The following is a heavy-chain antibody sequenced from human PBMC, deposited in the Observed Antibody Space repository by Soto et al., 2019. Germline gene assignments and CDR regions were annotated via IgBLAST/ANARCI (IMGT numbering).Heavy chain of an antibody. CDR1: GGSISSGGYY. Sequence: SETLSLTCTVSGGSISSGGYYWSWIRQHPGKGLEWIGYIYYSGSTYYNPSLKSRVTISVDTSKNQFSLKLSSVTAADTAVYYCARSTLYCSSTSCYKWFDPWGQGTLVTVSS. CDR3: ARSTLYCSSTSCYKWFDP. D-gene: IGHD2-2*02. CDR2: IYYSGST. V-gene: IGHV4-31*03. J-gene: IGHJ5*02.